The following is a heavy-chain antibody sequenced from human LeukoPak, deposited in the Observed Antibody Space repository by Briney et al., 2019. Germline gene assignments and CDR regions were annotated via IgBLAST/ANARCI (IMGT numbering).Heavy chain of an antibody. CDR2: IRYDGSNK. Sequence: PGGSLRLSCAASGFTFSSYGMHWVRQAPGKGLERVAFIRYDGSNKYYADSVRGRFTISRDNSKNTLYLQMNSLRAEDTAVYYCAKDPSFRPGYFDYRGQGTLVTVSS. V-gene: IGHV3-30*02. J-gene: IGHJ4*02. CDR1: GFTFSSYG. CDR3: AKDPSFRPGYFDY.